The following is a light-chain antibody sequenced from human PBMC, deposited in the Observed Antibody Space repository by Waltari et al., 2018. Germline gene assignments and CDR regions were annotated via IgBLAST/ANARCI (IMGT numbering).Light chain of an antibody. V-gene: IGKV4-1*01. CDR2: WAS. J-gene: IGKJ1*01. Sequence: DIVMTQSPDSLAVSLGERATINCTSSQNALHSSGNNYYLAWYQQKPRQPPRLLIYWASTRQSGVPDRFSGSGSGTDFTLTISSLQAEDVAVYFCQQYYTTPWTFGQGTKVELK. CDR3: QQYYTTPWT. CDR1: QNALHSSGNNYY.